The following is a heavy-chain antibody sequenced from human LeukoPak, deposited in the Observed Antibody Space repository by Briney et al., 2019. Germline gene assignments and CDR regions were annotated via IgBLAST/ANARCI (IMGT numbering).Heavy chain of an antibody. J-gene: IGHJ4*02. D-gene: IGHD2-21*02. V-gene: IGHV3-23*01. CDR3: AKDVVTAHPWYFDY. CDR2: ISGSGGST. Sequence: PGGSLRLSCAASGFTFSSYAMSWVRQAPGKGVEWVSAISGSGGSTYYADSVKGRFTISRDKSKNTLYVQMNSLRAEDTAVYYCAKDVVTAHPWYFDYWGQGTLVTVSS. CDR1: GFTFSSYA.